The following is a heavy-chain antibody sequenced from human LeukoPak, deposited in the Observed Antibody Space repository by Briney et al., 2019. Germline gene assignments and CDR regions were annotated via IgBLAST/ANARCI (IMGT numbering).Heavy chain of an antibody. CDR1: GFTFSTYG. Sequence: GGSLRLSSAASGFTFSTYGMHWVRQAPGKGLEWVALILYDGNNKYYADSVKGRFTISRDNSKNTLYLQMNSLRAEDTAVYYCAKGLSYDSSGYYYLNYWGQGTLVTVSS. D-gene: IGHD3-22*01. V-gene: IGHV3-30*18. J-gene: IGHJ4*02. CDR3: AKGLSYDSSGYYYLNY. CDR2: ILYDGNNK.